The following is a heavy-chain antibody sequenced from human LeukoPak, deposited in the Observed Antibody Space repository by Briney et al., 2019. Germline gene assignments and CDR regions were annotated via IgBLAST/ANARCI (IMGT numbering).Heavy chain of an antibody. CDR1: GYSISSGYY. CDR3: ARDTTGTRRVDY. CDR2: IYHSGST. V-gene: IGHV4-38-2*02. Sequence: PSETLSLTCTVSGYSISSGYYWGWIRQPPGKGLEWIGSIYHSGSTYYNPSLKSRVTISVDTSKNQFSLKLSSVTAADTAVYYCARDTTGTRRVDYWGQGTLVTVSS. J-gene: IGHJ4*02. D-gene: IGHD1-1*01.